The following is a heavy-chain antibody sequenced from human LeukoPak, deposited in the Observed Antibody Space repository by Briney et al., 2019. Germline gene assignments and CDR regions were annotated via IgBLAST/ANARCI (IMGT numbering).Heavy chain of an antibody. J-gene: IGHJ4*02. V-gene: IGHV3-21*01. Sequence: GGSLRLSCAASGFTFSSYRINWVRQAPGKGLDWVSSISGSNSNIYYADSVKGRFTISRDNAKNSLYLQMNSLRAEDRAVYYCARQVGASAPRFDYWGQGTLVTVSS. CDR1: GFTFSSYR. D-gene: IGHD1-26*01. CDR3: ARQVGASAPRFDY. CDR2: ISGSNSNI.